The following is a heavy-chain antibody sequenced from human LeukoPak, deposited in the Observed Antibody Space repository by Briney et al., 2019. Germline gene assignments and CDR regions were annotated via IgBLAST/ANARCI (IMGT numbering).Heavy chain of an antibody. V-gene: IGHV3-23*01. CDR1: GFTFSSYA. CDR2: ISGSGGST. Sequence: GRSLRLSCAASGFTFSSYAMSWVRQAPGKGLEWVSAISGSGGSTYYADSVKGRFTISRDNSKNTLYLQMNSLRAEDTAVYYCAAARGYYYDAFDIWGQGTMVTVSS. J-gene: IGHJ3*02. CDR3: AAARGYYYDAFDI. D-gene: IGHD5-12*01.